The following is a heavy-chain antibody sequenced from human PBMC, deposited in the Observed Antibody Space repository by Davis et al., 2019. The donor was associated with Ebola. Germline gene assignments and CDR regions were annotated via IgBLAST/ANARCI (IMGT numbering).Heavy chain of an antibody. D-gene: IGHD5-18*01. J-gene: IGHJ5*02. Sequence: AASVKVSCKASGYTFTNYYMHWVRQAPGQGLEWMGMINPNDGRTIYAQKFQGRVTVTRDTSINTAYMELDRLRSDDTAVYYCARGHTYGRWDDWFDPWGQGTLVTVSS. CDR1: GYTFTNYY. V-gene: IGHV1-46*01. CDR3: ARGHTYGRWDDWFDP. CDR2: INPNDGRT.